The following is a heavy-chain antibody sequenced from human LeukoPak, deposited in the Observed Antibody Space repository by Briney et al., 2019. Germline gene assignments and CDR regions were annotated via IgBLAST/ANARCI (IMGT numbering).Heavy chain of an antibody. Sequence: TGGSLRLSCAASGFTFSSYSMNWVRQAPGKGLEWVSYITSSSNTIYYADSVKGRFTISRDNSKNTLYLQMNSLRAEDTAVYYCAKDRGITSDYWGQGTLVTVSS. V-gene: IGHV3-48*01. D-gene: IGHD3-10*01. J-gene: IGHJ4*02. CDR2: ITSSSNTI. CDR1: GFTFSSYS. CDR3: AKDRGITSDY.